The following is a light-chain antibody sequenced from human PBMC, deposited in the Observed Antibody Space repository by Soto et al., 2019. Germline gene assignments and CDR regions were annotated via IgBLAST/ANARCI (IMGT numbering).Light chain of an antibody. CDR2: RAS. V-gene: IGKV3-15*01. CDR1: QSITNN. Sequence: EILMTQSPATLSVPPGERATLSCRASQSITNNLAWYQHKPGQAPRLLIYRASARATGIPARFSGSGSGTDFTLTINSLQSEDFAVYYCQQYNQWPGTFGPGTKVDIK. CDR3: QQYNQWPGT. J-gene: IGKJ3*01.